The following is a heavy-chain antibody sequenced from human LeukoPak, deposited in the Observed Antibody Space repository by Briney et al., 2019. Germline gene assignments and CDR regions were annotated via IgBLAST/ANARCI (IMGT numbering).Heavy chain of an antibody. V-gene: IGHV3-30*18. CDR2: ISYDGSNK. J-gene: IGHJ4*02. CDR3: AKGQWLVSRSLFDY. Sequence: GGSLRLSCAASGFTFSSYGMHWVRQAPGKGLEWVAVISYDGSNKYYADSVKGRFTISRDNSKNTLYLQMNSLRAEDTAVYYCAKGQWLVSRSLFDYWGQGTLVTVSS. D-gene: IGHD6-19*01. CDR1: GFTFSSYG.